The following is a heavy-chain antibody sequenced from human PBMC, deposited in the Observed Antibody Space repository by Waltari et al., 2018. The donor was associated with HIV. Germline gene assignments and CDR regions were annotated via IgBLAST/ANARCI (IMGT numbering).Heavy chain of an antibody. J-gene: IGHJ4*02. CDR1: GFTVSSNY. CDR2: CYAGGST. V-gene: IGHV3-53*02. Sequence: EVQLVETGGGLIQPGGSLRLSCAASGFTVSSNYMRWVRQAPGKGLEWVSSCYAGGSTYYADSVKGRFTISRDNAKNTLYLQMNSLRAEDTAVYYCARDLSSGWLFSWGQGTLVTVSS. CDR3: ARDLSSGWLFS. D-gene: IGHD6-19*01.